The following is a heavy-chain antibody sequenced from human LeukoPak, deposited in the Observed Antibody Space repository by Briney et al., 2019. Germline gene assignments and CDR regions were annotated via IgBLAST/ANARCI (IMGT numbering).Heavy chain of an antibody. D-gene: IGHD1-26*01. CDR1: GFTFSSHW. CDR3: ARDEVGATPVDY. V-gene: IGHV3-74*01. Sequence: GGSLRLSCAASGFTFSSHWMHWVRHAPGKGLVWVSRINSDGTTTNYADSVKGRFTISRDNAKNTLYLQMNSLRAEDTAVYYCARDEVGATPVDYWGQGTLVTVSS. J-gene: IGHJ4*02. CDR2: INSDGTTT.